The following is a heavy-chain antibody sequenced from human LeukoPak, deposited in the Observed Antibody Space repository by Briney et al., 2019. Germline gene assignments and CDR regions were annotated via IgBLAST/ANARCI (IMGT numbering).Heavy chain of an antibody. J-gene: IGHJ4*02. CDR2: MSPNSVDT. D-gene: IGHD7-27*01. CDR1: GXXXXXXD. V-gene: IGHV1-8*01. CDR3: ARGPPNWGYDY. Sequence: KXXCKASGXXXXXXDXNWVXXXTXQRXEXMGWMSPNSVDTGYAQKFQDRVTMTRNTSISTAYMELSSLRSDDTAVYYCARGPPNWGYDYWGPGTLVTVSS.